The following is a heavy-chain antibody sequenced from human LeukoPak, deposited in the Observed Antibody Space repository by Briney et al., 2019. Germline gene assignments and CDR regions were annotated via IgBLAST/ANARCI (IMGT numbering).Heavy chain of an antibody. J-gene: IGHJ4*02. CDR3: AKGSRLGEISLYRPFDY. CDR2: ISGDGDTT. CDR1: GFTFDDYA. V-gene: IGHV3-43*02. Sequence: HPGGSLRLSCAASGFTFDDYAMHWARQAPGKGLECVSLISGDGDTTFYTDSVEGRFTISRDNNKNSLSLQMNSLKTEDTALYYCAKGSRLGEISLYRPFDYWGQGILVTVSS. D-gene: IGHD3-16*02.